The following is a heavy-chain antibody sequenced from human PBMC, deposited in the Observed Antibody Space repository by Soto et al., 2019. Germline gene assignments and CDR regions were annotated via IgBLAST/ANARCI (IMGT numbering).Heavy chain of an antibody. Sequence: SETLSLTCAVYGGSFSGYYWSWIRQTPGKGLEWIGEINHSGSTNYNSSLKSRVTISVDTSKNQFSLKLSSVTAADTAVYYCARGELVFYYYYMDVWGKGTTVTSP. V-gene: IGHV4-34*01. CDR3: ARGELVFYYYYMDV. CDR2: INHSGST. D-gene: IGHD6-6*01. CDR1: GGSFSGYY. J-gene: IGHJ6*03.